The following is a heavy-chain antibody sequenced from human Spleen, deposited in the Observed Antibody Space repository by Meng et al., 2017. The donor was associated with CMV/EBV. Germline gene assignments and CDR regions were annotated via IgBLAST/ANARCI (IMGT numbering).Heavy chain of an antibody. CDR1: GGSVSSGSYY. CDR3: ARFYCSGGSCYSEY. CDR2: IYYSGST. V-gene: IGHV4-61*01. Sequence: SETLSLTCTVSGGSVSSGSYYWSWIRQPPGKGLEWIGYIYYSGSTNYNPSLKSRVTISVATSKNQCSLKRSSVTAADTAVYYCARFYCSGGSCYSEYWGQGTLVTVSS. J-gene: IGHJ4*02. D-gene: IGHD2-15*01.